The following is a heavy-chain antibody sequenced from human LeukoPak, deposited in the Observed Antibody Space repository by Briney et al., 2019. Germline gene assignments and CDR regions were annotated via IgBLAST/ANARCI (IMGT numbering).Heavy chain of an antibody. V-gene: IGHV1-69*06. Sequence: GASVNLSCKASGGTFGSYAISWMRQASGQGLERMGGIIPIFRTANYAQKFQGRVTITADKSTSTAYMELSSLRSEDTAVYYCASGGFLTYYYYYYMDVWGEGTTVTVS. D-gene: IGHD2-15*01. J-gene: IGHJ6*03. CDR3: ASGGFLTYYYYYYMDV. CDR2: IIPIFRTA. CDR1: GGTFGSYA.